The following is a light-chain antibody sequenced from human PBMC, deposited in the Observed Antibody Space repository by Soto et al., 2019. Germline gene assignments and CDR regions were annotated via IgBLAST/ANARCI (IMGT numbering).Light chain of an antibody. CDR1: SNDVGGYNY. CDR3: SSYAGSNNWV. J-gene: IGLJ3*02. V-gene: IGLV2-8*01. CDR2: EVS. Sequence: QSALTQPPSASGSPGQSVTISCTGTSNDVGGYNYVSWYQQHPGKAPKVMIYEVSKRPSGVPDRFSGSKSGNTASLTVSGLQAEDEADYYCSSYAGSNNWVFGGWTKLTVL.